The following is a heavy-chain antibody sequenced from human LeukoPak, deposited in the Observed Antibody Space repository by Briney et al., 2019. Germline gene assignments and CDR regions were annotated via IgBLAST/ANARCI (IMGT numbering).Heavy chain of an antibody. V-gene: IGHV3-23*01. D-gene: IGHD6-13*01. J-gene: IGHJ4*02. CDR1: GFTFSSYA. CDR2: ISGSGGST. CDR3: ALRKIGSRQYSSSFSY. Sequence: GGSLRLSCAASGFTFSSYAMSWVRQAPGKGLEWVSAISGSGGSTYYADSVKGRFTISRDNSKNTLYLQMNSLRAEDTAVYYCALRKIGSRQYSSSFSYWGQGTLVTVSS.